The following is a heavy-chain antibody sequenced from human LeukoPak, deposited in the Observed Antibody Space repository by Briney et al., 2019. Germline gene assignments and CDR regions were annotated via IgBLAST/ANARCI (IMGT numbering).Heavy chain of an antibody. CDR2: IYHSGST. J-gene: IGHJ4*02. D-gene: IGHD2-2*01. V-gene: IGHV4-30-2*01. CDR1: GGSISSGGYS. CDR3: ARAPYCSSTSCSERRGV. Sequence: SETLSLTCAVSGGSISSGGYSWSWIRQPPGKGLEWIGLIYHSGSTYYNPSLKSRLTISVDRSKNQFSLKLSSVTAADTAVYYCARAPYCSSTSCSERRGVWGQGTLVTVSS.